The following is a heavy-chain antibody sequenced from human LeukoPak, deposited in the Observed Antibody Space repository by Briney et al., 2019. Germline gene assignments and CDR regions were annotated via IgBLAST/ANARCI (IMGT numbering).Heavy chain of an antibody. CDR2: MNPNSGNT. D-gene: IGHD2-21*02. V-gene: IGHV1-8*01. CDR3: ASIVVVTEAVNWFDP. J-gene: IGHJ5*02. Sequence: AASVKVSCKASGYTFTSYDINWVRQATGQGLEWMGWMNPNSGNTGYAQKFQGRVTMTRNTSISTAYMELSSLRSEDTAVYYCASIVVVTEAVNWFDPWGQGTLVTVSS. CDR1: GYTFTSYD.